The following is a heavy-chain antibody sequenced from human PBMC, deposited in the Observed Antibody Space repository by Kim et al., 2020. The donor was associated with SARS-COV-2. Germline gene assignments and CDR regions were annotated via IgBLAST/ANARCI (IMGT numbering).Heavy chain of an antibody. Sequence: YNTDSVKDRFTISRDNSKTSLYLQMTSLRSEATAFYYCANAVGRLFPDYWGQGTLVTVSS. V-gene: IGHV3-43*01. J-gene: IGHJ4*02. CDR3: ANAVGRLFPDY. D-gene: IGHD3-22*01.